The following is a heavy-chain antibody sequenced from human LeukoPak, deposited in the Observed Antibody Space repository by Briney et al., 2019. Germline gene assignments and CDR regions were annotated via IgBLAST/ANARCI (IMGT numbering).Heavy chain of an antibody. CDR1: GYSISNGCC. J-gene: IGHJ5*02. D-gene: IGHD5-12*01. CDR3: ARCAYDERKSWFDP. V-gene: IGHV4-38-2*02. Sequence: SETLSLTCTVSGYSISNGCCWGWIRHPPGESLEWIGSTHHSGTNYYHPSLKRRATITVDKSKDQISMKLSSVSAADTAVYYCARCAYDERKSWFDPWGQGTLVTVSS. CDR2: THHSGTN.